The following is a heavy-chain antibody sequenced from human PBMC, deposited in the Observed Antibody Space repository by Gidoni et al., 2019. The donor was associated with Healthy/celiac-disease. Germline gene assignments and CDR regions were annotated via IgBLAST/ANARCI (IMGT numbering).Heavy chain of an antibody. CDR1: FSSYS. CDR3: ARAWEYCSGGSCLHYGMDV. Sequence: FSSYSMNWVRQAPGKGLEWVSYISSSSSTIYYADSVKGRFTISRDNAKNSLYLQMNSLRDEDTAVYYCARAWEYCSGGSCLHYGMDVWGQGTTVTVSS. J-gene: IGHJ6*02. V-gene: IGHV3-48*02. CDR2: ISSSSSTI. D-gene: IGHD2-15*01.